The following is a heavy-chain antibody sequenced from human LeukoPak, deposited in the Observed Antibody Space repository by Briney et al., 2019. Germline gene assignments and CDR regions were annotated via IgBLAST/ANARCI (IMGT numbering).Heavy chain of an antibody. J-gene: IGHJ5*02. CDR2: IYYSGST. CDR3: ARDGIAYNWFDP. CDR1: GGSISSYY. V-gene: IGHV4-59*12. Sequence: SETLSLTCTISGGSISSYYWSWIRQPPGKGLEWIGYIYYSGSTNYNPSLKSRVTISVDTSKNQFSLKLSSVTAADTAVYYCARDGIAYNWFDPWGQGTLVTVSS. D-gene: IGHD2-21*01.